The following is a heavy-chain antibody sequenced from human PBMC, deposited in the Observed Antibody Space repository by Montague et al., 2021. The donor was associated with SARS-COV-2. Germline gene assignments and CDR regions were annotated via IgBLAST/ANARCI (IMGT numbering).Heavy chain of an antibody. J-gene: IGHJ3*01. V-gene: IGHV4-39*01. CDR3: ARPGRGYSYGLDAFEV. CDR1: GGSISNSIYY. D-gene: IGHD5-18*01. Sequence: SDTLSLTCTVSGGSISNSIYYWGWIRQPPGKGLEWIGSIYYTGSTYYHPSLKSRVTISMNTSNNQFFLKLTSVTAADTAVYYCARPGRGYSYGLDAFEVWGQGTMVTVSS. CDR2: IYYTGST.